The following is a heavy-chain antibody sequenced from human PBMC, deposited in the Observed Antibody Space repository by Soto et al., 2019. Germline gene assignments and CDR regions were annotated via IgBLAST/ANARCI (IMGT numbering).Heavy chain of an antibody. CDR1: GFIFSNYD. J-gene: IGHJ4*02. CDR3: VKDPGQLPSYFYW. V-gene: IGHV3-30*18. CDR2: ISYDGSNN. D-gene: IGHD2-2*01. Sequence: QVQLVESGGGVVQPGRSLRLSCAASGFIFSNYDMHWVRQAPGKGLEWVTVISYDGSNNYYADSVKGRFTIYRDNSKKTPCRQMSILRAEELAAYYWVKDPGQLPSYFYWWCEGARVTFSS.